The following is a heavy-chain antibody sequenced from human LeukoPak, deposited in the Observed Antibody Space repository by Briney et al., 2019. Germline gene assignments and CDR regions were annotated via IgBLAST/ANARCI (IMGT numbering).Heavy chain of an antibody. CDR3: ARVARVFLGHYYYYYMDV. J-gene: IGHJ6*03. V-gene: IGHV4-34*01. Sequence: LETPSLTSALYRGSFSGYYWRWLGQPPGKRLEGIGEINHSGSTYYNPSLKSRVTISVDTSKNQFSLKLSSVTAADTAVYYCARVARVFLGHYYYYYMDVWGKGTTVTVSS. CDR1: RGSFSGYY. D-gene: IGHD3-16*01. CDR2: INHSGST.